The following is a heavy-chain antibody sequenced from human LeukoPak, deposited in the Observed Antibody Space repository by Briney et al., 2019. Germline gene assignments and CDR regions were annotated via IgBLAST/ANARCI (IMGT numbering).Heavy chain of an antibody. CDR3: ATDKGPYSGSWYPNWFDP. D-gene: IGHD6-13*01. V-gene: IGHV4-39*07. CDR2: IYCSGST. Sequence: SETLSLTCTVSGDSISSSSYYWGWIRQPPGKGLEWIGSIYCSGSTYYNPSLKSRVTISVDTSKNQFSLKLSSVTAADTAKYYCATDKGPYSGSWYPNWFDPWGQGTLVTVSS. CDR1: GDSISSSSYY. J-gene: IGHJ5*02.